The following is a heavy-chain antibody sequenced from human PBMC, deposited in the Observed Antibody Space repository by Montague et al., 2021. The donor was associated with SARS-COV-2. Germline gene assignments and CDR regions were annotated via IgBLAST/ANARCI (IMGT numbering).Heavy chain of an antibody. CDR1: GASLSDYY. V-gene: IGHV4-34*01. Sequence: SETLSLTCAVYGASLSDYYWTWIRQPPGKGLEWIGEINHSGSTNYVPFLKSRVTISVDTSNNQFSLRLRSVTAADTAVYYCARVPSKTQNYDFWSGYFDNWFDPWGQGTLVTVSS. CDR3: ARVPSKTQNYDFWSGYFDNWFDP. J-gene: IGHJ5*02. CDR2: INHSGST. D-gene: IGHD3-3*01.